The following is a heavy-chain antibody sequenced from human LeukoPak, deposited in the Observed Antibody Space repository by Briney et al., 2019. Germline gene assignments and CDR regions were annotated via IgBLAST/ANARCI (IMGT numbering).Heavy chain of an antibody. CDR2: IWYDGSNK. Sequence: PGGSLRLSCAASGFTFSSYGMHWVRQAPGKGLEWVTVIWYDGSNKYYADSVKGRFTISRDNSKNTLYLQMNSLRAEDTAVYYCAKGGSSSGRAFDIWGQGTMVTVSS. CDR3: AKGGSSSGRAFDI. D-gene: IGHD3-22*01. J-gene: IGHJ3*02. CDR1: GFTFSSYG. V-gene: IGHV3-33*06.